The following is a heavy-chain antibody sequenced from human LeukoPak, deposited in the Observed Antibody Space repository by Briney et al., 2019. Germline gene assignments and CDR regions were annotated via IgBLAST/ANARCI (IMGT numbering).Heavy chain of an antibody. J-gene: IGHJ6*02. D-gene: IGHD6-13*01. CDR2: IYYSGST. CDR1: GVSISSYY. Sequence: PSETLSLTCTVSGVSISSYYWSWIRQPPGKGLEWIGCIYYSGSTNYNPFLKSRVTISVDTSKNQFSLKLSSVTAADTAVYYCARAAIHGSSSWYRRYYYGMDVWGQGTTVTVSS. CDR3: ARAAIHGSSSWYRRYYYGMDV. V-gene: IGHV4-59*01.